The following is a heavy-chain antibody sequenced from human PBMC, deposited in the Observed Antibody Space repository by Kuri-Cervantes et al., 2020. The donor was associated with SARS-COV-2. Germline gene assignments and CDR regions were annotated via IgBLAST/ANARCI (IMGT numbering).Heavy chain of an antibody. CDR3: AREGAWGYCSGGSCYYYYMDV. V-gene: IGHV3-21*01. D-gene: IGHD2-15*01. Sequence: GGSLRLSCAASGFTVSSNYMSWVRQAPGKGLEWVSSISSSSSYIYYADSVKGRFTISRDSAKNSLYLQMNSLRVEDTAVYYCAREGAWGYCSGGSCYYYYMDVWGKGTTVTVSS. CDR2: ISSSSSYI. J-gene: IGHJ6*03. CDR1: GFTVSSNY.